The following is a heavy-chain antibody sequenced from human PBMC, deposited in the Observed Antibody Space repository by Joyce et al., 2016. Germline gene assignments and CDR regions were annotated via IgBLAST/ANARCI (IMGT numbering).Heavy chain of an antibody. D-gene: IGHD2-2*02. J-gene: IGHJ4*02. CDR1: GGTFNNYA. V-gene: IGHV1-69*06. Sequence: QVQLVQSGAELKKPGSSVKVSCKTSGGTFNNYAISWMRQAPGQGLEWLGGIIPIFGTENSAQKFQGRVTITADRSTSTVYMELSSLRSEDTAVYYCARHSRPYCSTTTCYRGSFDFWGQGTLVTVSS. CDR3: ARHSRPYCSTTTCYRGSFDF. CDR2: IIPIFGTE.